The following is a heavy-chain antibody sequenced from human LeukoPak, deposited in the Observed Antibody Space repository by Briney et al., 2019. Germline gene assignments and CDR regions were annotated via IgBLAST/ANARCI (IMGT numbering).Heavy chain of an antibody. V-gene: IGHV3-9*01. J-gene: IGHJ6*02. Sequence: GGSLRLSCAASGFTFDDYAMHWVRQAPGKGLEWVSGISWNSGSIGYADSVKGRFTISRDNAKNSLYLQMNSLRAEDTALYYCAKDRPPYCSGGSSYFAGMDVWGQGTTVTVSS. D-gene: IGHD2-15*01. CDR2: ISWNSGSI. CDR3: AKDRPPYCSGGSSYFAGMDV. CDR1: GFTFDDYA.